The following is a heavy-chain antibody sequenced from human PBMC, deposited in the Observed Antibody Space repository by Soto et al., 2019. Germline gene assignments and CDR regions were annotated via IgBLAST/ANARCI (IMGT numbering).Heavy chain of an antibody. J-gene: IGHJ4*02. Sequence: QVQLVESGGGVVQPGRSLRLSCAASGFTFSSYAMHWVRQAPGKGLEWVAVISYDGSNKYYADSVKGRLTISRDNSKNTLYLQMNSLRAEDTAVYYCARDLGHEYSSFWGQGTLVTVSS. CDR1: GFTFSSYA. V-gene: IGHV3-30-3*01. CDR2: ISYDGSNK. CDR3: ARDLGHEYSSF. D-gene: IGHD6-6*01.